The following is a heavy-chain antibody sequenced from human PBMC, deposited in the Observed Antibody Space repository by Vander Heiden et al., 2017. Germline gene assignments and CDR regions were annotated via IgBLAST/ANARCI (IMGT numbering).Heavy chain of an antibody. D-gene: IGHD2-15*01. CDR3: ARGAGDVVVVAASYYYGMDV. CDR1: GFSFSNYA. CDR2: IWHDGSYK. V-gene: IGHV3-33*01. Sequence: QVQLVESGGGVVQPGRSLRLSCAASGFSFSNYAMHWARQGPCKGLEWVAIIWHDGSYKYYGDSVKGRFTISRDNSKNTLYLQMNSLRAEDTAVYYCARGAGDVVVVAASYYYGMDVWGQGTKVTVSS. J-gene: IGHJ6*02.